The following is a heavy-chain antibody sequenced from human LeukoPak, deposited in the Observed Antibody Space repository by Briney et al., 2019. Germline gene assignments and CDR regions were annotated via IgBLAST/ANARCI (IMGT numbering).Heavy chain of an antibody. CDR3: VRGPGDGWSNGVDDV. Sequence: WESLKISCKASGYNFASFCLGWVRQLPGKGPEWVGIFHVTVSSISYSPSFQGQVTISADKFINTAYLQWSSLSVSDTYMYYCVRGPGDGWSNGVDDVWGQGTMVTVSS. D-gene: IGHD5-24*01. CDR2: FHVTVSSI. J-gene: IGHJ3*01. CDR1: GYNFASFC. V-gene: IGHV5-51*01.